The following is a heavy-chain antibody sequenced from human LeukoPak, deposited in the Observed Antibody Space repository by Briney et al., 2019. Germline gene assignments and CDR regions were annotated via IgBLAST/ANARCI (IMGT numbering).Heavy chain of an antibody. CDR1: GGSVSSYY. D-gene: IGHD6-19*01. CDR2: IYYSGST. J-gene: IGHJ4*02. Sequence: SETLSLTCTVSGGSVSSYYWSWIRQPPGKGLEWIGYIYYSGSTNYNPSLKSRVTISVDTSKNQFSLKLSSVTAADTAVYYCARGLAAAAVAGLDYWGQGTLVTVSS. CDR3: ARGLAAAAVAGLDY. V-gene: IGHV4-59*02.